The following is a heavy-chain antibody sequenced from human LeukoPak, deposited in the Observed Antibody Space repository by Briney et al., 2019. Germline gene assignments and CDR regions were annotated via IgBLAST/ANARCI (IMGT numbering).Heavy chain of an antibody. Sequence: ASVKVSCKASGYTFTGYYMHWVRQAPGQGLEWMGRINPNSGGTNYAQKFQGRVTMTRDTSISTAYIELTRLRSDRTGVHYCARRLEWFGELSHFDYWGQGTLVTVSS. J-gene: IGHJ4*02. CDR2: INPNSGGT. CDR1: GYTFTGYY. CDR3: ARRLEWFGELSHFDY. V-gene: IGHV1-2*05. D-gene: IGHD3-10*01.